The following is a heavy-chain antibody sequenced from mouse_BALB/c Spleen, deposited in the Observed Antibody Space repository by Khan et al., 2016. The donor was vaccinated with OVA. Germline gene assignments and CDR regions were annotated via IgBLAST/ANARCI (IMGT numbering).Heavy chain of an antibody. CDR1: GYTFTSNT. D-gene: IGHD1-1*01. V-gene: IGHV1-4*01. CDR2: INPSSGYT. Sequence: QIQLVQSGAELVRPGASVKMSCKASGYTFTSNTMHWVKQRPGQGLEWIGYINPSSGYTNYNQNFKDKATLTADKSSSTAYMQLSSLTSEDSAVYYCARRTTVYTMDYWGQGTSVTVSS. CDR3: ARRTTVYTMDY. J-gene: IGHJ4*01.